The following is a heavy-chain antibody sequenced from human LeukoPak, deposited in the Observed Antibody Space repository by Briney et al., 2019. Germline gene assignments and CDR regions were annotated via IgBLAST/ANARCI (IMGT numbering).Heavy chain of an antibody. J-gene: IGHJ4*02. V-gene: IGHV3-23*01. CDR2: IRGSGGSK. Sequence: GGSLRLSCATSGFTFSSYAMRWGRQAPGKGLEWVSAIRGSGGSKYYADSVKGRFTISRDNSKNTLYLQMNSLRAEDTAVYYCAKAVLLWFGELRYYFDYWGQGTLVTVSS. CDR3: AKAVLLWFGELRYYFDY. CDR1: GFTFSSYA. D-gene: IGHD3-10*01.